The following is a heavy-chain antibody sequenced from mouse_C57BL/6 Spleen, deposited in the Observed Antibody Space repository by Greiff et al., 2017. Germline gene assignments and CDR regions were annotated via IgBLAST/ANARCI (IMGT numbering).Heavy chain of an antibody. J-gene: IGHJ2*01. CDR1: GYTFTSYW. D-gene: IGHD2-2*01. CDR3: ARGVNFDY. V-gene: IGHV1-61*01. Sequence: QVQLQQPGAELVRHGSSVKLSCKASGYTFTSYWMDWVKQRPGQGLEWIGNIYPSDSETHYNQKFKDKATLTVDKSSSTAYMQLSSLTSEDSAVYYCARGVNFDYWGQGTTLTVSS. CDR2: IYPSDSET.